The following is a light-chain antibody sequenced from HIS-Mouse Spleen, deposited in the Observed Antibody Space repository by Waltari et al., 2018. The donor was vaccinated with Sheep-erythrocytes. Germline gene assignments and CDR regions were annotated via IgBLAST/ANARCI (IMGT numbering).Light chain of an antibody. CDR2: DAS. CDR1: QCVSSY. J-gene: IGKJ2*01. Sequence: EIVFTQSPATLSLSPGERATLSCRASQCVSSYLAWYQQKPGQAPRLLIYDASNRATGIPARFSGSGSGTDFTLTISSLEPEDFAVYYCQQRSNWYTFGQGTKLEIK. V-gene: IGKV3-11*01. CDR3: QQRSNWYT.